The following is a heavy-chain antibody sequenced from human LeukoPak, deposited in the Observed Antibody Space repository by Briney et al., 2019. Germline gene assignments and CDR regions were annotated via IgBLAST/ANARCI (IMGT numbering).Heavy chain of an antibody. CDR2: ISYDGSNK. Sequence: GGSLRLSCAASGFTFSSYAMHWVRQAPGKGLEWVAVISYDGSNKSYADSVKGRFTISRDNSKNTLYLQMNSLRAEDTAVYYCARDLTMVRGGPDWGQGSLVTVSS. CDR1: GFTFSSYA. CDR3: ARDLTMVRGGPD. D-gene: IGHD3-10*01. J-gene: IGHJ4*02. V-gene: IGHV3-30*04.